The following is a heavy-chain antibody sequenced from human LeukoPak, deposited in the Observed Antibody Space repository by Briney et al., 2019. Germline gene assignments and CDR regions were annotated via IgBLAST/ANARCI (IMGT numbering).Heavy chain of an antibody. J-gene: IGHJ5*02. Sequence: GSLRLSCAASGFTFNTYAMSWVRQPPGKGLEWIGEIYHSGSTNYNPSLKSRVTISVDKSKNQFSLKLSSVTAADTAVYYCARAQRITIFGVVIRFDPWGQGTLVTVSS. CDR2: IYHSGST. D-gene: IGHD3-3*01. V-gene: IGHV4-4*02. CDR3: ARAQRITIFGVVIRFDP. CDR1: GFTFNTYAM.